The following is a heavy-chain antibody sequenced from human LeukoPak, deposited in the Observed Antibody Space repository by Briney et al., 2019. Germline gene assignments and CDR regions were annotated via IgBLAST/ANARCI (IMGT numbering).Heavy chain of an antibody. J-gene: IGHJ6*03. V-gene: IGHV1-69*05. CDR2: IIPIFGTA. Sequence: SVKVSCKASGGTFSSYAISWVRQAPGQGLEWMGGIIPIFGTANYAQKFQGRVTITTDESTSTAYMELSSLRSEDTAVYYCHVHYHQLIYYYYMDVWGKGTTVTVSS. CDR1: GGTFSSYA. CDR3: HVHYHQLIYYYYMDV. D-gene: IGHD3-10*02.